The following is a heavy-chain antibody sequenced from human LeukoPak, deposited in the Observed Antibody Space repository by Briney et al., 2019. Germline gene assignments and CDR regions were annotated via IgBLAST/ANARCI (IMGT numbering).Heavy chain of an antibody. CDR2: ICGDGRTT. Sequence: GGSLRLSCTGSGFTFSSHAMTWVRQAPGKGPEWASSICGDGRTTDYSDSVRGRFTISTDNSKNTLYLHMNSLRADDTAVYYCVSRGDHSIFYYFDFWGQGTLVTVSS. CDR1: GFTFSSHA. CDR3: VSRGDHSIFYYFDF. V-gene: IGHV3-23*01. J-gene: IGHJ4*02. D-gene: IGHD2/OR15-2a*01.